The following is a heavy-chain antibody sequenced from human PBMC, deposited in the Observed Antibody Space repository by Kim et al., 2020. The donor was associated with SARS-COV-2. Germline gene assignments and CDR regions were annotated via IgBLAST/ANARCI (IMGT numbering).Heavy chain of an antibody. J-gene: IGHJ6*02. V-gene: IGHV3-21*01. CDR2: ISGDSRFI. CDR3: ASGPIRGGMGV. Sequence: GGSLRLSCVASGFFLSTDSMHWVRQAPGKGLEWVSSISGDSRFIYYADSVKGRLTISRDNAKKSLYLQMNSLGAEDTAIYFCASGPIRGGMGVWGQGTRVTVSS. CDR1: GFFLSTDS.